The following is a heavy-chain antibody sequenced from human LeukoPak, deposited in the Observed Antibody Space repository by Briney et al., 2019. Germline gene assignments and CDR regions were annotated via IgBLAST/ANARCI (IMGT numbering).Heavy chain of an antibody. CDR1: GFTFSSYS. V-gene: IGHV3-48*04. J-gene: IGHJ4*02. D-gene: IGHD3-22*01. CDR2: ISSSSSTI. CDR3: AREAYYYDSSGYPLLDY. Sequence: PGGSLRLSCAASGFTFSSYSMNWVRQAPGKGLEWVSYISSSSSTIYYADSVKGRFTISRDNAKNSLYLQMNSLRAEDTAVYYCAREAYYYDSSGYPLLDYWGQGTLVTVSS.